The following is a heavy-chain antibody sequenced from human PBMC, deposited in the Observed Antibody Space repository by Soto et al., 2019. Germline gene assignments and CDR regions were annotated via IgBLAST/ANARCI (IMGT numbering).Heavy chain of an antibody. CDR3: AREYVTMVRGVIGEYYYGMDV. CDR2: ISSSSSYI. CDR1: GFTFSSYS. Sequence: EVQLVESGGGLVKPGGSLRLSCAASGFTFSSYSMNWVRQAPGKGLEWVSSISSSSSYIYYADSVKGRFTISRDNAKNSLYLQMNSLRAEETAVYYCAREYVTMVRGVIGEYYYGMDVWGQGTTVTVSS. V-gene: IGHV3-21*01. D-gene: IGHD3-10*01. J-gene: IGHJ6*02.